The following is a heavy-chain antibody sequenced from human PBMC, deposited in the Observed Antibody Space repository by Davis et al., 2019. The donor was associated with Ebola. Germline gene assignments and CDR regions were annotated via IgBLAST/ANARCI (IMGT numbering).Heavy chain of an antibody. CDR3: AKDAVVVAATSYPPYFDY. CDR1: RYIFTSYG. CDR2: ISPYNGNT. V-gene: IGHV1-18*01. D-gene: IGHD2-15*01. J-gene: IGHJ4*02. Sequence: SVPASRMASRYIFTSYGISWVRQAPGQGLEWMGWISPYNGNTNYAQKLQGRVTMNTDTSTSTAYMELRSLRSDDTAVYYCAKDAVVVAATSYPPYFDYWGQGTLVTVSS.